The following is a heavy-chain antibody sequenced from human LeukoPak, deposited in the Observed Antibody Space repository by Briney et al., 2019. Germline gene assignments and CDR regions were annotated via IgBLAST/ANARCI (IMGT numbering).Heavy chain of an antibody. CDR3: VRDTFSPDAFDI. Sequence: GGSLRLSCAASGFTFSSYSMNWVRQAPGKGLEWVSSISTSSSYIYSADSVKGRFTVSRDNAKNSLYLQMNSLRAEDTAVYYCVRDTFSPDAFDIWGQGTMVTVSS. CDR1: GFTFSSYS. D-gene: IGHD3-16*01. V-gene: IGHV3-21*01. J-gene: IGHJ3*02. CDR2: ISTSSSYI.